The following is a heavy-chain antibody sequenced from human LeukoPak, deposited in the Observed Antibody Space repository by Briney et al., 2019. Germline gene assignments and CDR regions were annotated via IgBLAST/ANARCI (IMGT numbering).Heavy chain of an antibody. Sequence: GGSLRLSCAASAFTFSNYAVTWVRQAPEKGLEWVSTIGGSGVYTYYADSVRGRFTISRENSKNTLFLQMNSLRAEDTAVYYCAKALGGYSGSFDAFDVWGQGTIVTVSS. D-gene: IGHD1-26*01. J-gene: IGHJ3*01. CDR3: AKALGGYSGSFDAFDV. V-gene: IGHV3-23*01. CDR1: AFTFSNYA. CDR2: IGGSGVYT.